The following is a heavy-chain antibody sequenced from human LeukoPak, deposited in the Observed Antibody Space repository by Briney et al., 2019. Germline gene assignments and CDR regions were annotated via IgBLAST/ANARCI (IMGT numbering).Heavy chain of an antibody. CDR2: ISSSSSYM. V-gene: IGHV3-21*01. D-gene: IGHD2-21*02. Sequence: GGSLRLSCAASGFTFSSYAMHWVRQAPGKGLEWVSSISSSSSYMYYAVSVKGRFTISRDNAKNSLYLQMNSLRAEDTAVYYCARCRGGDCYSGLCCWGQGTLVTVSS. CDR1: GFTFSSYA. CDR3: ARCRGGDCYSGLCC. J-gene: IGHJ4*02.